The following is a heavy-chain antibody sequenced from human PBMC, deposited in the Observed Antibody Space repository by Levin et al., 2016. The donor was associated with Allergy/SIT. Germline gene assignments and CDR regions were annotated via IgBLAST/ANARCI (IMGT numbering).Heavy chain of an antibody. J-gene: IGHJ6*02. V-gene: IGHV3-23*01. CDR3: AKAPWGSSNYGMDV. Sequence: GESLKISCAASGFSFSNYAMSWVRQAPGEGLEWVSVISGSGDHTEFAGSVKGRFTMSRDNSKNTLYLQMNSLRDEDTAVYYCAKAPWGSSNYGMDVWGQGTTVTVSS. D-gene: IGHD3-16*01. CDR2: ISGSGDHT. CDR1: GFSFSNYA.